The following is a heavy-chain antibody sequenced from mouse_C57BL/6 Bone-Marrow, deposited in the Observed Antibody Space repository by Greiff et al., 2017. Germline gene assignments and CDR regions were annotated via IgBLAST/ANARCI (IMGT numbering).Heavy chain of an antibody. V-gene: IGHV1-64*01. CDR2: IHPNSGST. J-gene: IGHJ1*03. Sequence: VQLQESGAELVKPGASVKLSCKASGYTFTSYWMHWVKQRPGQGLEWIGMIHPNSGSTNYNEKFKSKATLTVDKSSSTAYMQLGSLTSEDSAVYYCARLGIYYYGSSRYFDVWGTGTTVTVSS. D-gene: IGHD1-1*01. CDR1: GYTFTSYW. CDR3: ARLGIYYYGSSRYFDV.